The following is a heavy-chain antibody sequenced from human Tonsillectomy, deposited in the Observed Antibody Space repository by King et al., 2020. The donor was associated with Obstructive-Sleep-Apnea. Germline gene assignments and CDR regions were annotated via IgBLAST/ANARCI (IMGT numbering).Heavy chain of an antibody. CDR3: AKDRESYSSPYGMDV. CDR2: INWNSGSI. D-gene: IGHD3-22*01. J-gene: IGHJ6*02. Sequence: VQLVESGGGLVPPGRSLRLSCAASGFTFDDFAMHWVRQAPGKGLEWVSHINWNSGSIAYADSVKGRFTISRDNAKNSLYLQMNSLRAEDTALYYCAKDRESYSSPYGMDVWGQGTTVTVSS. V-gene: IGHV3-9*01. CDR1: GFTFDDFA.